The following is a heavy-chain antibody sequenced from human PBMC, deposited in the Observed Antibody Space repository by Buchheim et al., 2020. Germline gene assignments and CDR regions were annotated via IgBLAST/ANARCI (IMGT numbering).Heavy chain of an antibody. J-gene: IGHJ4*02. CDR1: GFTFSSYA. Sequence: QVQLVESGGGVVQPGRSLRLSCAASGFTFSSYAMRWVRQAPGKGLEWVAVISYDGSNKYYADSVKGRFTISRDNSKNTLYLQMNSLRAEDTAVYYCARSPVVINYYFDYWGQGTL. CDR2: ISYDGSNK. D-gene: IGHD2-2*01. V-gene: IGHV3-30-3*01. CDR3: ARSPVVINYYFDY.